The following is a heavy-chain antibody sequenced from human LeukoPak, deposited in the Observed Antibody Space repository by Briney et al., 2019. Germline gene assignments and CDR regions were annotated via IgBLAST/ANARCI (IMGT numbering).Heavy chain of an antibody. J-gene: IGHJ6*03. V-gene: IGHV4-38-2*02. D-gene: IGHD2/OR15-2a*01. Sequence: SQSLSLTCTVSSHSISNGYYWGWIRRPPGEGLEGIGTTYHSETSYYNPSLKSRVTISVDTSKTQLSLKVSSVTAADTAEYCCACSAQYSYYYYMDVWGKGTTVTVSS. CDR2: TYHSETS. CDR3: ACSAQYSYYYYMDV. CDR1: SHSISNGYY.